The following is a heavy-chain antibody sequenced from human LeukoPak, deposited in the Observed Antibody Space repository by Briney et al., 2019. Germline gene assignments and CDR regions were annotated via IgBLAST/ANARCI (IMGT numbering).Heavy chain of an antibody. CDR2: ISTTGSTF. Sequence: GGSLRLSRAASKFTFSDYYMSWIRQAPGKGLEWVSYISTTGSTFQYADSVKGRFTISRDNAKNSLYLQMNSLRPEDTAVYYCARVFTSGSPFDYWGQGTLVTVSS. V-gene: IGHV3-11*01. D-gene: IGHD1-26*01. J-gene: IGHJ4*02. CDR3: ARVFTSGSPFDY. CDR1: KFTFSDYY.